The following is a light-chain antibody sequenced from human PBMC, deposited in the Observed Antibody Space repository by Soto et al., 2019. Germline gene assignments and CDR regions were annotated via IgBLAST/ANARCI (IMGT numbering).Light chain of an antibody. V-gene: IGKV3-11*01. J-gene: IGKJ4*01. CDR2: DAT. Sequence: EIVLTQSPATLSLSPGERATLSCRTSQSVSSSLAWYQQKPGQAPRLLIYDATNRATGIPTRFSGSGSGTDFSLTINSLEPEDFAVYFSQQRSNWLFGGGTKVEIK. CDR3: QQRSNWL. CDR1: QSVSSS.